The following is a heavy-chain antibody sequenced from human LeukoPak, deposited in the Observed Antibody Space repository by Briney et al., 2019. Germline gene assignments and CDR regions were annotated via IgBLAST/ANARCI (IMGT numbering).Heavy chain of an antibody. J-gene: IGHJ4*02. CDR2: ISGSGGST. V-gene: IGHV3-23*01. CDR1: GFTFSSYA. CDR3: ARDRFIAAAGTGYYFDY. Sequence: PGGSLRLSCAASGFTFSSYAMSWVRQAPGKGLEWVSAISGSGGSTYYADSVKGRFTISRDNSKNTLYLQMNSLRAEDTAVYYCARDRFIAAAGTGYYFDYWGQGTLVTVSS. D-gene: IGHD6-13*01.